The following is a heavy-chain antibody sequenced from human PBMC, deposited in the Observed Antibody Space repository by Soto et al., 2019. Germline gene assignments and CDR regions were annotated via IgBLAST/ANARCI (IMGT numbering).Heavy chain of an antibody. J-gene: IGHJ1*01. V-gene: IGHV4-59*01. D-gene: IGHD3-10*01. CDR3: ASGNPGTYGSGSYLYFQH. Sequence: SETLSLTCTVSGGSISSYYWSWIRQPPGKGLEWIGYIYYSGSTNYNPSLKSRVTISVDTSKNQFSLKLSSVTAADTAVYYCASGNPGTYGSGSYLYFQHWGQGTLVTVSS. CDR1: GGSISSYY. CDR2: IYYSGST.